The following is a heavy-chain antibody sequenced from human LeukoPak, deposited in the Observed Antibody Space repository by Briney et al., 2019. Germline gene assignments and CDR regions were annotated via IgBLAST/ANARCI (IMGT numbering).Heavy chain of an antibody. V-gene: IGHV4-34*01. CDR3: ARGPTYIVVVTAIGFFDS. CDR1: GGSFSGYY. Sequence: PSETLSLTCAVYGGSFSGYYWSWIRQPPGKGLEWIGEINHSGSTNYNPSIKSRVTISVDTSKNQFSLKLSSVTAADTAVYYCARGPTYIVVVTAIGFFDSWGQGNLVTVSS. CDR2: INHSGST. J-gene: IGHJ4*02. D-gene: IGHD2-21*02.